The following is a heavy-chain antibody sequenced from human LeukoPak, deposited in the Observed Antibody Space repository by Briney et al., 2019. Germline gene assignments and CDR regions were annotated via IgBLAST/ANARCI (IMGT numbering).Heavy chain of an antibody. CDR2: IIPILGIA. CDR1: GGTFSSYA. CDR3: ASYDSSGEWAPAFDY. J-gene: IGHJ4*02. Sequence: SVKVSCKASGGTFSSYAISWVRQAPGQGLEWMGRIIPILGIANYAQKFQGRVTITADKSTSTAYMELSSLRSEDTAVYYCASYDSSGEWAPAFDYWGQGTLVTVSS. V-gene: IGHV1-69*04. D-gene: IGHD3-22*01.